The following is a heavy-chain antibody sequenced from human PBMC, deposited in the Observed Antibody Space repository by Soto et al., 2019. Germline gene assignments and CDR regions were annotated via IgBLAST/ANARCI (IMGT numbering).Heavy chain of an antibody. J-gene: IGHJ4*02. CDR1: GGSISSGGYY. D-gene: IGHD5-12*01. CDR2: IYYSGST. Sequence: SETLSLTCTVSGGSISSGGYYWSWIRQHPGKGLEWIGYIYYSGSTYYNPSLKSRVTISVDTSKNQFSLKLSSVTAADTAVYYCARDFIVATISSGQDFHFFDYWGQGTLVTVSS. CDR3: ARDFIVATISSGQDFHFFDY. V-gene: IGHV4-31*03.